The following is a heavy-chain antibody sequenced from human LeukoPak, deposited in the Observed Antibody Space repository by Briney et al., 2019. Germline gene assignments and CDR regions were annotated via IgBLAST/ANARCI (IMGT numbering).Heavy chain of an antibody. CDR3: ARDWVGATRADY. Sequence: ASVKVSCKASGGTFSSYAISWVRQAPGQGLEWMGRIIPILGIANYAQKFQGRVTITADRSTSTAYIELRRLRAEDTAVYYCARDWVGATRADYWGQGTLVTVSS. J-gene: IGHJ4*02. CDR2: IIPILGIA. CDR1: GGTFSSYA. V-gene: IGHV1-69*04. D-gene: IGHD1-26*01.